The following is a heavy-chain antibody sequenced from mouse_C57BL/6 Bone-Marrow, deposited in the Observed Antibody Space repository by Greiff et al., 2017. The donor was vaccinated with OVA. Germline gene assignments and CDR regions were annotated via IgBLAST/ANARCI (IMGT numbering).Heavy chain of an antibody. CDR2: IYPRDGST. Sequence: VQLQQSGPELVKPGASVKLSCKASGYTFTSYGINWVKQRPGQGLEWIGWIYPRDGSTKYNQKFKGKATLTVDTSSSTAYMELHSLTSEDSAVYFCASPGSDAMDYWGQGTSVTVSS. V-gene: IGHV1-85*01. CDR3: ASPGSDAMDY. J-gene: IGHJ4*01. CDR1: GYTFTSYG.